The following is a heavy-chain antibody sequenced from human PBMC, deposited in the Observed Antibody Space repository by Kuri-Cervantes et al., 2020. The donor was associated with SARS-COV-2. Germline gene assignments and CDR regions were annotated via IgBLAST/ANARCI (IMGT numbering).Heavy chain of an antibody. J-gene: IGHJ4*02. V-gene: IGHV3-30*18. CDR2: ISYDGKKK. CDR3: AKDRVGVQDF. CDR1: GFNFSRTD. Sequence: LSLTCAASGFNFSRTDMHWVRQAPGKGLEWVAVISYDGKKKKCIGSGKGRFTISRDNSQNTVYLRMTNLRSEDTAMYYCAKDRVGVQDFWGQGTLVTVSS. D-gene: IGHD2-21*01.